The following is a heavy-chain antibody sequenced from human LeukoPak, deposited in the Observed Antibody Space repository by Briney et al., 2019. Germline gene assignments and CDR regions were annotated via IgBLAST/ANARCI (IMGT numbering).Heavy chain of an antibody. CDR3: ARLVGLSTTASY. CDR2: NNPTSGGT. Sequence: ASVKVSCKASGYTFICYYLHWVRQAPGQGLEWMGWNNPTSGGTNYAQKFQDRVTMTRDTSINTAYMELSRLTSDDTAVYYCARLVGLSTTASYWGQGTLVIVSS. J-gene: IGHJ4*02. CDR1: GYTFICYY. V-gene: IGHV1-2*02. D-gene: IGHD5/OR15-5a*01.